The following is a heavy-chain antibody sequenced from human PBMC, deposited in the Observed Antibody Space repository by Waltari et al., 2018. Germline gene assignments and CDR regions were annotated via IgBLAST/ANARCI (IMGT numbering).Heavy chain of an antibody. V-gene: IGHV3-30*01. CDR1: AFTYRTSI. D-gene: IGHD2-15*01. CDR3: GREGGTSGYSGYLDT. CDR2: MSYYGFSK. J-gene: IGHJ4*02. Sequence: QVQLVESGGGVVQPGRSLRLSCAAPAFTYRTSIIHWVRQAPGKGLEWVAAMSYYGFSKYYADSVKGRFSIGRDDSQNTVYLQANSLTTEDTAVYYWGREGGTSGYSGYLDTWGQGTLVTVSS.